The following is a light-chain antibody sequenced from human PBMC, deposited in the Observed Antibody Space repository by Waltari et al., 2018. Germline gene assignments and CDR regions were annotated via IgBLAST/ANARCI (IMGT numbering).Light chain of an antibody. CDR2: GKD. Sequence: SSELTQDPAVSVALGQTVRITCQGDSLRSHDASRYQQKPGQAPILVIYGKDNRPSGIPDRFSGSTSGNTASLTITGSQAEDEADYYCHSRVVSNVRGAFGGGTKLTVL. V-gene: IGLV3-19*01. CDR3: HSRVVSNVRGA. CDR1: SLRSHD. J-gene: IGLJ2*01.